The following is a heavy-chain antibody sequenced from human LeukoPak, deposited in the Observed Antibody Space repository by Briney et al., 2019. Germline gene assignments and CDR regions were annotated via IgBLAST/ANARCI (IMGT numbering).Heavy chain of an antibody. Sequence: PGRSLRLSCAASGFTFSSYGMHWLRQAPGKGLEWVAVISYDGSNKYYADSVKGRFTISRDNSKNTLYLQMNSLRAEDTAVYYCAKDGSGSYYNGAFDYWGQGTLVTVSS. J-gene: IGHJ4*02. V-gene: IGHV3-30*18. CDR1: GFTFSSYG. CDR2: ISYDGSNK. D-gene: IGHD3-10*01. CDR3: AKDGSGSYYNGAFDY.